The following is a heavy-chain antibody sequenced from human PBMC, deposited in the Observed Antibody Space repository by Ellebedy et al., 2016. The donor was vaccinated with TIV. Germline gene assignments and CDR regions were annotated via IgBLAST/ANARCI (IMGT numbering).Heavy chain of an antibody. CDR3: AKVRVEYCDYGPDY. D-gene: IGHD4-17*01. CDR1: GFTFSSYS. J-gene: IGHJ4*02. Sequence: GESLKISXAASGFTFSSYSMSWFRQAPGKGLEWVSVISGGGESTKYADSVKGRFNISRDNSKSTLFLQMNSLRAEDTALYYCAKVRVEYCDYGPDYWGQGTLVTVSS. CDR2: ISGGGEST. V-gene: IGHV3-23*01.